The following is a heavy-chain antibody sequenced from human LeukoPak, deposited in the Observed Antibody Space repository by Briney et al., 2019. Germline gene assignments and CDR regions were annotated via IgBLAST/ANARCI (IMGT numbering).Heavy chain of an antibody. D-gene: IGHD4-17*01. J-gene: IGHJ6*02. Sequence: GGSLRLSCAASGFTFSSYGMHWVRQAPGKGLEWVAVISYDGSNKYYADSVKGRFTIPRDNSKNTLYLQMNSLRAEDTAVYYCATYGDYDQYYYYGMDVWGQGTTVTVSS. CDR1: GFTFSSYG. CDR3: ATYGDYDQYYYYGMDV. CDR2: ISYDGSNK. V-gene: IGHV3-30*03.